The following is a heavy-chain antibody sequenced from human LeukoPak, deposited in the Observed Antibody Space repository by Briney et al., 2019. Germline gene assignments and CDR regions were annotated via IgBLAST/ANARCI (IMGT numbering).Heavy chain of an antibody. V-gene: IGHV1-2*02. Sequence: ASVKVSCKASGYTFTGYYIHWVRQAPGQGLEWMGWIKPNSGGTNYAQKFQGRVTMTRDMSTSTVYMELSSLRSEDTAVYYCARKAAVGGYYYYMDVWGKGTTVTVSS. CDR2: IKPNSGGT. J-gene: IGHJ6*03. CDR3: ARKAAVGGYYYYMDV. CDR1: GYTFTGYY. D-gene: IGHD3-10*01.